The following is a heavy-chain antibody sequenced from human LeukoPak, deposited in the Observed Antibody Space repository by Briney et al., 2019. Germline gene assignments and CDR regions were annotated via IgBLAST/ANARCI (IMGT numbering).Heavy chain of an antibody. CDR1: GFTFSGSG. CDR2: IRSDGSNK. V-gene: IGHV3-30*02. Sequence: GGSLRLSCAASGFTFSGSGMHWVRQPPGKGLEWVAFIRSDGSNKYYADSVKGRFTISRDNSKNTLYLQMNSLRAEDTAVYYCAKDSRNLPFDYWGQGTLVTVSS. D-gene: IGHD1-14*01. CDR3: AKDSRNLPFDY. J-gene: IGHJ4*02.